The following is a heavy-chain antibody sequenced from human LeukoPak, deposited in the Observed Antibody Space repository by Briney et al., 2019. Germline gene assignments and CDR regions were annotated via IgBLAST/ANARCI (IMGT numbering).Heavy chain of an antibody. CDR1: GFTFSNYP. CDR3: AKDWRADY. V-gene: IGHV3-23*01. CDR2: ISGSGDST. Sequence: PGGSLRLSCAASGFTFSNYPMTWVRQAPGKGLEWVSAISGSGDSTKYADSVKGRFTIPRDNSKNTLYLRMNSLRAEDTAVYYCAKDWRADYWGQGTLVTVSS. J-gene: IGHJ4*02.